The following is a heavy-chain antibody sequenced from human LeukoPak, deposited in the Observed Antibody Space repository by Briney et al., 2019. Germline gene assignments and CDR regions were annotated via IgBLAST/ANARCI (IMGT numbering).Heavy chain of an antibody. V-gene: IGHV3-30*18. CDR2: ISYDGSNK. Sequence: GGSLRLSCAASGFTLSSYGMHWVRQAPGKGLEWVAVISYDGSNKYYADSVKGRFTISRDNSKNTLYLQMSSLRAEDTAVYYCAKAPVGYDSSGYRFDYYGMDVWGQGTTVTVSS. D-gene: IGHD3-22*01. CDR1: GFTLSSYG. J-gene: IGHJ6*02. CDR3: AKAPVGYDSSGYRFDYYGMDV.